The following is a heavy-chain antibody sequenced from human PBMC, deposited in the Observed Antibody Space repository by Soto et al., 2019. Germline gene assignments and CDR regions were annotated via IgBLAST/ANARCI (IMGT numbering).Heavy chain of an antibody. CDR3: ARRARPDFYYMDV. Sequence: GGSLRLSCSASGFTISSYAMHWVRQAPGKGLESVSVTYSKGGSTHYADSVRGRFTISTDNSKNTVNLQMGSLRPEDMAVYYCARRARPDFYYMDVWGKATTVTVSS. CDR1: GFTISSYA. J-gene: IGHJ6*03. D-gene: IGHD6-6*01. CDR2: TYSKGGST. V-gene: IGHV3-64*02.